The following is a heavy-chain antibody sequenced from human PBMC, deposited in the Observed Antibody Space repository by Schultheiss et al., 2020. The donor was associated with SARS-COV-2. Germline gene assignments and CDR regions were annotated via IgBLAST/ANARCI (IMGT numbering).Heavy chain of an antibody. D-gene: IGHD3-16*01. Sequence: GGSLRLSCSASGFTFSSYAMHWVRQAPGKGLEYVSAISSNGGSTYYADSVKGRFTISRDNAKNSLYLQMNSLRAEDTAVYYCATQGGMITFGRGFDYWGQGTLVTVSS. CDR2: ISSNGGST. CDR1: GFTFSSYA. V-gene: IGHV3-64*04. CDR3: ATQGGMITFGRGFDY. J-gene: IGHJ4*02.